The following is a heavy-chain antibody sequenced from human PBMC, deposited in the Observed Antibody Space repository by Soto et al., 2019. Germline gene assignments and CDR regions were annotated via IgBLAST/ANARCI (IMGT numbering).Heavy chain of an antibody. CDR1: GYTFTGYY. CDR3: ERDMGRRVAAAGTCLGI. D-gene: IGHD6-13*01. Sequence: QVQLVQSGAEVKKPGASVKVSCKASGYTFTGYYMHWVRQAPGQGLEWMGWINPNSGGTNYSQKFQGWVTMTRDTSISTAYRELSRLRSDDTAVYYCERDMGRRVAAAGTCLGIWGQGTMVTVSS. CDR2: INPNSGGT. V-gene: IGHV1-2*04. J-gene: IGHJ3*02.